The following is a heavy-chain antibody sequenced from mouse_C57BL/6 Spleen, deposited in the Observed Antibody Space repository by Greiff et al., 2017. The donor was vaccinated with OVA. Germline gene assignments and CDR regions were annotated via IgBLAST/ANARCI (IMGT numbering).Heavy chain of an antibody. CDR2: IDPSDSYT. CDR1: GYTFTSYW. CDR3: ARRPLYGSLAMDY. J-gene: IGHJ4*01. Sequence: QVQLQQPGAELVMPGASVKLSCKASGYTFTSYWMHWVKQRPGQGLEWIGEIDPSDSYTNYNQKFKGKSTLTVDKSSSTAYMQRSSLTSEDSAVYYCARRPLYGSLAMDYWGQGTSVTVSS. V-gene: IGHV1-69*01. D-gene: IGHD1-1*01.